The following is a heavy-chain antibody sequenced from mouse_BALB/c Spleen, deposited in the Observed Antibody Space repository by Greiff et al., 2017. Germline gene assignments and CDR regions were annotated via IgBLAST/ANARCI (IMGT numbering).Heavy chain of an antibody. J-gene: IGHJ4*01. Sequence: VQLKESGGGLVKPGGSLKLSCAASGFTFSSYAMSWVRQTPEKRLEWVASISSGGSTYYPDSVKGRFTISRDNARNILYLQMSSLRSEDTAMYYCARVGYGNFAMDYWGQGTSVTVSS. V-gene: IGHV5-6-5*01. CDR2: ISSGGST. CDR3: ARVGYGNFAMDY. D-gene: IGHD2-1*01. CDR1: GFTFSSYA.